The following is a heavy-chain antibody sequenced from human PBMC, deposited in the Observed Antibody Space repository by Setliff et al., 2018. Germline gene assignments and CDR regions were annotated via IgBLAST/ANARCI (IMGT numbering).Heavy chain of an antibody. D-gene: IGHD3-10*01. CDR3: ARTSRDGATYMDV. CDR1: GGSMTSYY. V-gene: IGHV4-4*07. CDR2: ICRGSNT. J-gene: IGHJ6*03. Sequence: PSETLSLTCTASGGSMTSYYWSWIRQPAGKGLEWIGRICSSENTIGRICRGSNTHYNPSLQSRVTMSLDTSTNQFSLRLSSVTAADTAVYYCARTSRDGATYMDVWGKGTTVTVSS.